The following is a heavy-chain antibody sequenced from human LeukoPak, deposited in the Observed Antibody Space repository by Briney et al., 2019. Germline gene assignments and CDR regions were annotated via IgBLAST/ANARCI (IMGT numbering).Heavy chain of an antibody. CDR2: IDKKDRGYATAT. V-gene: IGHV3-73*01. CDR1: GFTFSGSA. J-gene: IGHJ5*02. D-gene: IGHD1-26*01. CDR3: TRDSGTYNWFDP. Sequence: GGSLRLSCAASGFTFSGSAIHWVRQASRKGLEWVGQIDKKDRGYATATAYAASAKGRFTISRDDSINTAYLQMKSLKTEDTALYYCTRDSGTYNWFDPWGQGTLVTVSS.